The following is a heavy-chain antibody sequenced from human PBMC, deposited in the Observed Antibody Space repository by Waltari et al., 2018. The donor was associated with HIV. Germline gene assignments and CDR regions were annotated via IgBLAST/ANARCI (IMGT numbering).Heavy chain of an antibody. CDR3: ARDKSYGGSFTEEGYYFDY. Sequence: QVQLVQTGAEVRKPGASVKVSCKASGYTFTSYYMHWVRQAPGQGREWMGIKKESGGSTSYAQKFQGRVTMTRDTSTSTVYMGLSSLRSEDTAVYYCARDKSYGGSFTEEGYYFDYWGQGTLVTVSS. CDR1: GYTFTSYY. D-gene: IGHD1-26*01. CDR2: KKESGGST. V-gene: IGHV1-46*03. J-gene: IGHJ4*02.